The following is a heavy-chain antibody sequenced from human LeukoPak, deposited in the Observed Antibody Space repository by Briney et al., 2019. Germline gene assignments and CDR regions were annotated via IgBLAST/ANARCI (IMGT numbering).Heavy chain of an antibody. V-gene: IGHV1-3*01. CDR3: AKDQRGDSSSWFFDY. CDR2: INAGNGNT. D-gene: IGHD6-13*01. CDR1: GYTFTSYA. J-gene: IGHJ4*02. Sequence: ASVKVSCKASGYTFTSYAMHWVRQAPGQRLEWMGWINAGNGNTKYSQKFQGRVTITRDTSASTAYMELNSLRAEDTAVYYCAKDQRGDSSSWFFDYWGQGTLVTVSS.